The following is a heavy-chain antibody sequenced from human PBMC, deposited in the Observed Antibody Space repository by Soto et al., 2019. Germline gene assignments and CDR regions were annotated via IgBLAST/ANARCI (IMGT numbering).Heavy chain of an antibody. CDR3: AGDHGYSRHFDHFDY. V-gene: IGHV1-2*04. Sequence: ASVKVSCKASGYTFTGYYMHWVRQAPGQGLEWMGWINPNSGGTNYAQKFQGWVTMTRDTSISTAYMELSRLRSDDTAVYYCAGDHGYSRHFDHFDYWGQGTLVTVSS. J-gene: IGHJ4*02. CDR1: GYTFTGYY. D-gene: IGHD5-18*01. CDR2: INPNSGGT.